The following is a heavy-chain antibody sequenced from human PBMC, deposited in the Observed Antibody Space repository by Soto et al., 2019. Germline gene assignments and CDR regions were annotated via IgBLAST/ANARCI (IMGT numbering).Heavy chain of an antibody. CDR2: IDWDDDK. D-gene: IGHD6-13*01. Sequence: GSGPTLVNPTQTLTLTCTFSGFSLSTSGMCVSWIRQPPGKALEWLARIDWDDDKYYSTSLKTRLTISKDTSKNQVVLTMTNMDPVDTATYYCARTGIAAAGNYHYYYMDVWGKGTTVTVSS. J-gene: IGHJ6*03. CDR3: ARTGIAAAGNYHYYYMDV. CDR1: GFSLSTSGMC. V-gene: IGHV2-70*11.